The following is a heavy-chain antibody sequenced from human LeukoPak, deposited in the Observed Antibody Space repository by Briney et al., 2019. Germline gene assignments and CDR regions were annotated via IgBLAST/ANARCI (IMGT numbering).Heavy chain of an antibody. D-gene: IGHD3-3*01. CDR2: ISGSGGST. J-gene: IGHJ6*02. CDR3: AKHTERLTIFGVVSAYGMDV. Sequence: GGSLRLSCAASGFTFSSYAMSWVRQAPGKGLEWVSAISGSGGSTYYADSVKGRFTISRDNSKNTLYLQMNSLRAEDTAVYYCAKHTERLTIFGVVSAYGMDVWGQGTTVTVSS. CDR1: GFTFSSYA. V-gene: IGHV3-23*01.